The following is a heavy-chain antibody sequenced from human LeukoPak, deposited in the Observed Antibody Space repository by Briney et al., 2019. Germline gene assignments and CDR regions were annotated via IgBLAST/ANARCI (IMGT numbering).Heavy chain of an antibody. J-gene: IGHJ6*03. CDR2: ISGSGGST. CDR1: GFTFSSYA. D-gene: IGHD3-10*01. CDR3: AKDLGDTMVRGVIISYYYYYMDV. V-gene: IGHV3-23*01. Sequence: GGSLRLSCAASGFTFSSYAMSWVRQAPGKGLEWVSAISGSGGSTYYADSVKGRFTISRDNSKNTLYLLMNSLRAEDTAVYYCAKDLGDTMVRGVIISYYYYYMDVWGKGTTVTVSS.